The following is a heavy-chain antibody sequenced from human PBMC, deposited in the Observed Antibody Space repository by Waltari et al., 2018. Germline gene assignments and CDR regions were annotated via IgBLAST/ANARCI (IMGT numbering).Heavy chain of an antibody. D-gene: IGHD3-10*01. V-gene: IGHV1-8*03. CDR1: GYTFPSYD. CDR2: MNPNSGNT. Sequence: QVQLVQSGAEVKKPGASVKVSCKASGYTFPSYDIHWVRQATGQGLEWMGWMNPNSGNTGYAQKFQGRVTITRNTSISTAYMELSSLRSEDTAVYYCARGRITRNWFDPWGQGTLVTVSS. J-gene: IGHJ5*02. CDR3: ARGRITRNWFDP.